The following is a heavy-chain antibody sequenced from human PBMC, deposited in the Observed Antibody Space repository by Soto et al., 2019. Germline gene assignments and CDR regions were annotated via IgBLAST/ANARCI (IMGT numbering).Heavy chain of an antibody. CDR3: ARQQWGGDLDC. D-gene: IGHD3-16*01. Sequence: QVQLQESGPGLVKPSQTLSLTCAVSGGSISSGDYYWSWIRQPPGKGLEWIGYTYYSGSTYHNPSLMSRLTISVDTSKNYFSLKLNSVTAAYAAVYFCARQQWGGDLDCWGQGTLVTVSS. CDR2: TYYSGST. CDR1: GGSISSGDYY. J-gene: IGHJ4*02. V-gene: IGHV4-30-4*01.